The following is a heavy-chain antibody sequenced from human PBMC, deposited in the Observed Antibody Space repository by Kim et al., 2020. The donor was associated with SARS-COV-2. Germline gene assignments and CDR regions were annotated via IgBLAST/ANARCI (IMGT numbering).Heavy chain of an antibody. CDR2: INPNSGGT. Sequence: ASVKVSCKASGYTFTGYYIHWVRQAPGQGLEWMGWINPNSGGTNYAQKFQGWVTMTRDTSIGTAYMELSRLRSDDTAVYYCARGESVGFGESHNWFDPWGQGTLVTVSS. CDR1: GYTFTGYY. D-gene: IGHD3-10*01. J-gene: IGHJ5*02. CDR3: ARGESVGFGESHNWFDP. V-gene: IGHV1-2*04.